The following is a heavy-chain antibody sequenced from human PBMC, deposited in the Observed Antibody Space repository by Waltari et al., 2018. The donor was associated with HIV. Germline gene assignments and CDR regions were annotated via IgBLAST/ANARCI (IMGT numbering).Heavy chain of an antibody. CDR2: IIPDFGTA. V-gene: IGHV1-69*01. Sequence: QVQLVQSGAEVKKPGSSVRVSCKVSGGTFSSYAINWVRQAPRQGLEWMGGIIPDFGTANYAERFQGRVTITADEYTSTAYMDLSSLRSEDTAVYFCARDHRGNKLLYGMDVWGQGTTVTV. CDR1: GGTFSSYA. J-gene: IGHJ6*02. CDR3: ARDHRGNKLLYGMDV.